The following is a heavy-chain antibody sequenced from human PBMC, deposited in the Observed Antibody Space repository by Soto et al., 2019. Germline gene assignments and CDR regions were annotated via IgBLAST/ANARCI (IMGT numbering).Heavy chain of an antibody. Sequence: PGGALRLSCAAAGFIFSSDGMPWVRQAPGKGLEWVAVIWYDGSNKYYADSVKGRFTISRDNSKNTLYLQMNSLRAEDTAVYYCARREMGYFDWLMGYWGQGT. CDR3: ARREMGYFDWLMGY. D-gene: IGHD3-9*01. CDR2: IWYDGSNK. CDR1: GFIFSSDG. J-gene: IGHJ4*02. V-gene: IGHV3-33*01.